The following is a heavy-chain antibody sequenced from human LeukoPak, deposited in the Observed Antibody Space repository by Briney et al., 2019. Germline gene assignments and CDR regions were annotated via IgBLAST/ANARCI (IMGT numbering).Heavy chain of an antibody. CDR1: GYSISSGYY. Sequence: PSETLSLTCTVSGYSISSGYYWGWIRQPPGKGLEWIGSIYHSGSTYYNPSLKSRVTISVDTSKNQFSLKLSSVTAADTAVYYCASTFDEQQDFDYWGQGTLVTVSS. CDR2: IYHSGST. J-gene: IGHJ4*02. D-gene: IGHD6-13*01. V-gene: IGHV4-38-2*02. CDR3: ASTFDEQQDFDY.